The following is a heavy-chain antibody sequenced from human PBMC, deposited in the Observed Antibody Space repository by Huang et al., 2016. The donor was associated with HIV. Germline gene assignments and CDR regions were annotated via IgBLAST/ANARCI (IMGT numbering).Heavy chain of an antibody. D-gene: IGHD5-12*01. CDR3: ARAVDGFNSKGFYMDV. V-gene: IGHV3-30*02. Sequence: QVQLVESGGGVVQPGGSLRLSCGASGFIFDNFGMHWVRQGPGKGVEWVAFRRSDGSNEYNGESVKGRFSISRDNVENMVYLQMNSLGDGDTAIYYCARAVDGFNSKGFYMDVWGKGTAVIVSS. J-gene: IGHJ6*03. CDR2: RRSDGSNE. CDR1: GFIFDNFG.